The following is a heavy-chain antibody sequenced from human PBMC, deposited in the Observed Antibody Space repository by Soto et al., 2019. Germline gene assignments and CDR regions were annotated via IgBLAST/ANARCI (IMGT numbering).Heavy chain of an antibody. CDR2: MYVTGTT. V-gene: IGHV4-4*07. Sequence: QVQLQASGPGLVKPSETLSLICTVSGGSISHHYWSWIRQPAGTRLEWIGRMYVTGTTNYNPSLKNRVSMSIDTSKNQFSLKLSSVTAADTAVYYCARDGGYTGYEEGNPFDIWGQGTMVTVSS. J-gene: IGHJ3*02. CDR3: ARDGGYTGYEEGNPFDI. CDR1: GGSISHHY. D-gene: IGHD5-12*01.